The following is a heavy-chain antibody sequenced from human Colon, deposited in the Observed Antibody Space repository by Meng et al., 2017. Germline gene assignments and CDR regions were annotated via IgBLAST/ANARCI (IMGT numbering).Heavy chain of an antibody. J-gene: IGHJ5*02. Sequence: HVKLQQWGAGLLKPSESLSLTCAVYGGSFSGYYWSWIRQPPGKGLEWIGEINHSGSTNYNPSLKSRVTISVDTSKNQFSLKLSSVTAADTAVYYCARERLSSGWYGGRWFDPWGQGTLVTVSS. CDR1: GGSFSGYY. V-gene: IGHV4-34*01. CDR3: ARERLSSGWYGGRWFDP. D-gene: IGHD6-19*01. CDR2: INHSGST.